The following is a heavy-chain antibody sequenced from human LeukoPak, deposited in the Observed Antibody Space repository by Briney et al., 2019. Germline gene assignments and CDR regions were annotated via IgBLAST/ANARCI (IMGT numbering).Heavy chain of an antibody. Sequence: SETLSLTCGVSGGSITSTNWWSWVRQPPGQGLEWIGEISLSGRTNYNPSLIGRVIMSLDESRNQLSLTLTSVTAADTAMYYCTRESGPYCPFGYWGQGTLVVVPS. CDR1: GGSITSTNW. CDR3: TRESGPYCPFGY. V-gene: IGHV4-4*02. D-gene: IGHD1-26*01. CDR2: ISLSGRT. J-gene: IGHJ4*02.